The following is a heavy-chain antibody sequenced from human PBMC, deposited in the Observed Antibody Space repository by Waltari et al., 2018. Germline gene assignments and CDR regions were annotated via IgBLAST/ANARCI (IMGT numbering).Heavy chain of an antibody. V-gene: IGHV4-30-2*01. D-gene: IGHD2-2*01. J-gene: IGHJ4*02. CDR3: ARGAAYCSSTSCYDGPNFDY. Sequence: QVQLQESGPGLVKPSQTLSLTCTVSGASVSSGGYSWSWIRQHPGTGREWIGYIYHSGSTYYNPSLKSRVTISVDRSKNQFSLKLSSVTAADTAVYYCARGAAYCSSTSCYDGPNFDYWGQGTLVTVSS. CDR1: GASVSSGGYS. CDR2: IYHSGST.